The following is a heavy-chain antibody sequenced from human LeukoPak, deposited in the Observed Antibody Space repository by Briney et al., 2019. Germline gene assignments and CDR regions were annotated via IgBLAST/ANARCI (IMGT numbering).Heavy chain of an antibody. CDR3: ARDFAAMVTNGFDI. CDR2: INPSGGTT. Sequence: ASVKVSCKASGYTFTRYYMHWVRQARGQGLEGMGMINPSGGTTTYAQKFQGRVTMTSDTSTRTVYMELSSLRSEYTAMYYCARDFAAMVTNGFDIWGQGTMVTVSP. V-gene: IGHV1-46*01. J-gene: IGHJ3*02. CDR1: GYTFTRYY. D-gene: IGHD5-18*01.